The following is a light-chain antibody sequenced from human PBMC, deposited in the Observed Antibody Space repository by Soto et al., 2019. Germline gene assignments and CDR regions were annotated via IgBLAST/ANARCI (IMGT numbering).Light chain of an antibody. CDR1: QNISTY. CDR2: GVS. J-gene: IGKJ1*01. Sequence: EIVLTQSPATLSLSPGEGASLSCRASQNISTYLAWYQQRPGQVPRLLIYGVSKRAPAIPPRFSGSGSGTDFTLSVSGLETEDFATYYCQQPTNSPPWTFGQGTRVELK. CDR3: QQPTNSPPWT. V-gene: IGKV3-11*01.